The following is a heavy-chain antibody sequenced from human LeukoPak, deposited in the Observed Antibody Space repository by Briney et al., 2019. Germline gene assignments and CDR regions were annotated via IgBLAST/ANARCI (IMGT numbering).Heavy chain of an antibody. J-gene: IGHJ3*02. Sequence: SETLSLTCTVSGGSISSYYWSWIRQPPGKGLEWIGYIYYSGSTSYNPSLKSRVTISLDTSKNQFSLKLSSVTAADTAFYYCARYIVSYPHDAFDIWGQGTMVTVSS. CDR2: IYYSGST. V-gene: IGHV4-59*01. D-gene: IGHD2-15*01. CDR3: ARYIVSYPHDAFDI. CDR1: GGSISSYY.